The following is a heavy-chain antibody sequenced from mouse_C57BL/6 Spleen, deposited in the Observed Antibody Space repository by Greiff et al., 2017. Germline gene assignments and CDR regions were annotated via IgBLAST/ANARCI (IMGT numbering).Heavy chain of an antibody. CDR2: IDPSDSYT. V-gene: IGHV1-69*01. J-gene: IGHJ2*01. Sequence: QVQLQQPGAELVMPGASVKLSCKASGYTFTSYWMHWVKQRPGQGLEWIGEIDPSDSYTNYNQKFKGKSTLTVDKSSSTAYMQLSSLTSEDSAVYYCARRGYSNYEAYYFDYWGQGTTLTVSS. D-gene: IGHD2-5*01. CDR1: GYTFTSYW. CDR3: ARRGYSNYEAYYFDY.